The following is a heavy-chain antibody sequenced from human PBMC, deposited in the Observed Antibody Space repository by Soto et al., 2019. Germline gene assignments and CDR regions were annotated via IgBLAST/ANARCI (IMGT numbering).Heavy chain of an antibody. Sequence: EVQLLESGGGLVQPGGSLRLSCAASGFTFSSYAMTWVRQAPGKGLEWVSSISASGGITYYADSVKGRFTISRDNSKNTLNLQLNSLRAEDTAVYYCAKNAGDFRSGYWVYYYMDVWGKGTTVAVSS. CDR2: ISASGGIT. D-gene: IGHD3-3*01. J-gene: IGHJ6*03. V-gene: IGHV3-23*01. CDR3: AKNAGDFRSGYWVYYYMDV. CDR1: GFTFSSYA.